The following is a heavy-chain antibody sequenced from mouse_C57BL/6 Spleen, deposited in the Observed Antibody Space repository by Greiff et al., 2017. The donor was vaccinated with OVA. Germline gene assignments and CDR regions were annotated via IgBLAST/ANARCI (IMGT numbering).Heavy chain of an antibody. CDR2: IDPSDSYT. D-gene: IGHD1-1*01. CDR1: GYTFTSYW. CDR3: ARSLITTVVGRYFDV. V-gene: IGHV1-50*01. J-gene: IGHJ1*03. Sequence: QVQLQQPGAELVKPGASVKLSCKASGYTFTSYWMQWVKQRPGQGLEWIGEIDPSDSYTNYNQKFKGKAKLTVDTSSSTAYMQLSSLTSEDSAVYYCARSLITTVVGRYFDVWGTGTTVTVSS.